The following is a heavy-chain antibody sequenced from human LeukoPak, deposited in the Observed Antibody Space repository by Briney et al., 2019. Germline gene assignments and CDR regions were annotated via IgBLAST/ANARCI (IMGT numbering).Heavy chain of an antibody. Sequence: SETLSLTCTVSGGSISSYYWSWIRQPPGKGLEWIGYIHNSGSTDYNPSLKSRVTISVDTSKNQCSLKVSSVTAADTAVYYCARDSGRMSYYDSSGYFYIWGQGTLATVSS. D-gene: IGHD3-22*01. CDR2: IHNSGST. CDR1: GGSISSYY. J-gene: IGHJ4*02. V-gene: IGHV4-59*01. CDR3: ARDSGRMSYYDSSGYFYI.